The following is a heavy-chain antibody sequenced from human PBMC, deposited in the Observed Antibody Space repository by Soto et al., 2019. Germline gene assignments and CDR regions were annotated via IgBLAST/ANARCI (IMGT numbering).Heavy chain of an antibody. D-gene: IGHD3-10*01. J-gene: IGHJ4*02. CDR3: ARDGPGASGSGTIDY. Sequence: ASVKVSCKASGYTFTRYYIHWVRQAPGQRLEWMGWINPNSGGTNYAQKFQGWVTMTRDTSISTAYMELSRLRSDDTAVYYCARDGPGASGSGTIDYWGQGTLVTVSS. V-gene: IGHV1-2*04. CDR2: INPNSGGT. CDR1: GYTFTRYY.